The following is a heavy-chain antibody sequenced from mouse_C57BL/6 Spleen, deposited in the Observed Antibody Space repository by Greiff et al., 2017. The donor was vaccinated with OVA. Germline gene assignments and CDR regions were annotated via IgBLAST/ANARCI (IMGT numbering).Heavy chain of an antibody. CDR2: IHPSDSDT. D-gene: IGHD2-14*01. CDR1: GYTFTSYW. V-gene: IGHV1-74*01. CDR3: AILRVLTGYFDV. Sequence: VKLQPSGAALVKPGASVTVSCKASGYTFTSYWMHWVKQRPGQGLEWIGRIHPSDSDTNYNQKFKGKATLTVEKSSSTAYMQLSSLTSEDSAVYYCAILRVLTGYFDVWGTGTTVTVSS. J-gene: IGHJ1*03.